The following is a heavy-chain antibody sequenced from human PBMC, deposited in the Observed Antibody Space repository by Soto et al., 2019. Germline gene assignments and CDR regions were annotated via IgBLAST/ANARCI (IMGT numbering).Heavy chain of an antibody. D-gene: IGHD6-6*01. CDR2: IKQDGSEK. CDR3: ARIGYRSSSWDY. J-gene: IGHJ4*02. CDR1: GFTFNKYW. Sequence: GGSLRLSCAASGFTFNKYWMSWVRQAPGKGLEWVANIKQDGSEKHYADSMKGPFTISRDNVKNSVYLQMNSLRVEDAAVYYCARIGYRSSSWDYWGQGTLVTVSS. V-gene: IGHV3-7*01.